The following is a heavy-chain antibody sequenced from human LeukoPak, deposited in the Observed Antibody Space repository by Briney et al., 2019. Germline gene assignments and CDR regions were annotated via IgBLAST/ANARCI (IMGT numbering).Heavy chain of an antibody. Sequence: SETLSLTCTVSGASISSYYWTWIPQPAGKGLEWIGRIFTSGSTNYNPSLKSRVTMSVDTSKNQFSLKLSSVTAADTAVYYCARVPTTVTTVYFDYWGQGTLVTISS. V-gene: IGHV4-4*07. D-gene: IGHD4-17*01. CDR3: ARVPTTVTTVYFDY. J-gene: IGHJ4*02. CDR2: IFTSGST. CDR1: GASISSYY.